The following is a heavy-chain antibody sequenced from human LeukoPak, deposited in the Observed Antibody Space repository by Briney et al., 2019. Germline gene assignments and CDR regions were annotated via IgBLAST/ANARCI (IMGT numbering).Heavy chain of an antibody. V-gene: IGHV4-34*01. J-gene: IGHJ4*02. CDR2: INHSGST. D-gene: IGHD3-9*01. CDR1: GGSFSGYY. CDR3: ARHAYYDILTGYYGSSAPSYYFDY. Sequence: SETLSLTCAVYGGSFSGYYWSWIRQPPGKGLEWIGEINHSGSTNYNPSLKSRVTISVDTSKNQFSLKLRSVTAADTAVYYCARHAYYDILTGYYGSSAPSYYFDYWGQGTLVTVSS.